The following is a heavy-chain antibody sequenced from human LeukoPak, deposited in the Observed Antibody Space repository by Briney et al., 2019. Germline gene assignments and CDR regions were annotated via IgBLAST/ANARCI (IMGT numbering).Heavy chain of an antibody. CDR3: ARGHGKYSRGWSNYYYYGMDV. D-gene: IGHD6-19*01. V-gene: IGHV4-59*01. Sequence: SETLSLTCTVSGGSISSYYWSWIRQPPGKGLEWIGYIYYSGSTNYNPSLKSRVTISVDTSKNQFSLKLSSVTAADTAAYYCARGHGKYSRGWSNYYYYGMDVWGQGTTVTVSS. J-gene: IGHJ6*02. CDR1: GGSISSYY. CDR2: IYYSGST.